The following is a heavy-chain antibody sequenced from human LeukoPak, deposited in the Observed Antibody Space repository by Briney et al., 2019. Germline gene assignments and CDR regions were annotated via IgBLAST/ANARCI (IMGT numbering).Heavy chain of an antibody. Sequence: GGSLRLSCAASGFTFSSYGMHWVRQAPGKGLEWVAFIRYDGSNKYYADSVKGRFTISRDNSKNTLYLRMNSLRAEDTAVYYCAKEGYDFWSGYSNYPYFDYWGQGTLVTVSS. D-gene: IGHD3-3*01. V-gene: IGHV3-30*02. CDR1: GFTFSSYG. J-gene: IGHJ4*02. CDR2: IRYDGSNK. CDR3: AKEGYDFWSGYSNYPYFDY.